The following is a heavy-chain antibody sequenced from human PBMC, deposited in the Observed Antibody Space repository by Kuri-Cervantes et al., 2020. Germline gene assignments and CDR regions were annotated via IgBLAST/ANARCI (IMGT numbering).Heavy chain of an antibody. CDR3: ARDAGSSGRYDLSYSFDI. CDR1: GGSFSGYY. J-gene: IGHJ3*02. D-gene: IGHD6-19*01. V-gene: IGHV4-34*01. CDR2: INHSGST. Sequence: SQTLSLTCAVYGGSFSGYYWSWIRQPPGKGLEWIGEINHSGSTNYNPSLKSRVTISVDTSKNQFSLKLSSVTAADTAVYYCARDAGSSGRYDLSYSFDIWGQGTLVTVSS.